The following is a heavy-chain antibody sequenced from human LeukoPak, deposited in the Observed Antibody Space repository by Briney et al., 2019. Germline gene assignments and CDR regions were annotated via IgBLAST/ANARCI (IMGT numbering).Heavy chain of an antibody. D-gene: IGHD3-10*01. J-gene: IGHJ3*02. V-gene: IGHV4-59*12. CDR3: AREGHYYASGSGAFDI. CDR2: IYYTGTT. Sequence: SETLSLTCAVSGGSMSSYHWNWIRQPPGKGLEWIGYIYYTGTTDYNPSLKSRVTMSVDTSKNQFSLKLSSVATADTAVYYCAREGHYYASGSGAFDIWGQGTMITVSS. CDR1: GGSMSSYH.